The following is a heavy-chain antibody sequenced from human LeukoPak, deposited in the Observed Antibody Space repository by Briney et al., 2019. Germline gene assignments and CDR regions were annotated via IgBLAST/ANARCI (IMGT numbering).Heavy chain of an antibody. D-gene: IGHD3-10*01. V-gene: IGHV3-21*01. J-gene: IGHJ4*02. CDR1: GFRFSDHT. CDR2: IGGTNGAI. CDR3: TRDRSYSDFDY. Sequence: GGSLRLSCAASGFRFSDHTMNRVRQAPGKGLEWVSSIGGTNGAIFYADSVKGRFTISRDNVENSLSLQMSSLRAEDTAVYYCTRDRSYSDFDYWGQGTLVTVSS.